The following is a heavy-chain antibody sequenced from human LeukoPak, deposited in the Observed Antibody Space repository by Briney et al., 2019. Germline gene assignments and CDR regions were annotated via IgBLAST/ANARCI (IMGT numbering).Heavy chain of an antibody. V-gene: IGHV4-39*01. D-gene: IGHD5-12*01. CDR3: ARVEASGYDYGAFDY. CDR1: GGSISSSSYY. Sequence: KTSETLSLTCTVSGGSISSSSYYWGWIRQPPGKGLEWIGSIYYSGSTYYNPSLKSRVTISVDTSKNQFSLKLSSVTAADTAVYYCARVEASGYDYGAFDYWGQGTLVTVSS. CDR2: IYYSGST. J-gene: IGHJ4*02.